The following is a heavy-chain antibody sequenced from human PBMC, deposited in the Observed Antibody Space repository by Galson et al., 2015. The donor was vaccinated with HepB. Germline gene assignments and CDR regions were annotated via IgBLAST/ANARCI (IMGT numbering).Heavy chain of an antibody. CDR3: ARINRPRYGDYKGDYFDY. CDR1: GFSLSTSGMC. CDR2: IDWDDDK. Sequence: PALVKPTQTLTLPCTFSGFSLSTSGMCVSWIRQPPGKALEWLARIDWDDDKYYSTSLKTRLTISKDTSKNQVVLTMTNMDPVDTATYYCARINRPRYGDYKGDYFDYWGQGTLVTVSS. V-gene: IGHV2-70*11. J-gene: IGHJ4*02. D-gene: IGHD4-17*01.